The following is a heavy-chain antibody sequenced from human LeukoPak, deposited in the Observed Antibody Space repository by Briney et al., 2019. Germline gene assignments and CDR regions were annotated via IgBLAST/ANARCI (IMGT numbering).Heavy chain of an antibody. D-gene: IGHD3-9*01. V-gene: IGHV6-1*01. CDR3: ASNDILTGYDGFDI. Sequence: SQTLSLTCAISGDSVSSNSAAWNWIRQSPSRGIEWLGRTYYRSKWYNDYAVSVKSRITINPDTSKNQFSLQLNSVTPEDAAVYYCASNDILTGYDGFDIWGQGTMVTVSS. CDR2: TYYRSKWYN. CDR1: GDSVSSNSAA. J-gene: IGHJ3*02.